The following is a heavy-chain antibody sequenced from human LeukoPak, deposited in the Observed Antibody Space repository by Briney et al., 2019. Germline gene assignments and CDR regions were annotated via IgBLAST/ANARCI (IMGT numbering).Heavy chain of an antibody. Sequence: ASVTVSCKASGCTFTGYYMHWVRQAPGQGLEWMGWINHNSGGTNYAQKFQGRVTMTRDTSISTAYMELSRLRSDDTAVYYCARFLGGIPGTHDAFDIWAQGTIVSVS. V-gene: IGHV1-2*02. CDR3: ARFLGGIPGTHDAFDI. CDR2: INHNSGGT. D-gene: IGHD1-7*01. CDR1: GCTFTGYY. J-gene: IGHJ3*02.